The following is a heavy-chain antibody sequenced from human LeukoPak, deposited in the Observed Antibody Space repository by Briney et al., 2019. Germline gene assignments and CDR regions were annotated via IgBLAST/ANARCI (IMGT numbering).Heavy chain of an antibody. Sequence: ASVKVSCKASGGTFSSYAISWVRRAPGQGLEWMGGIIPIFGTANYAQKFQGRVTITADESTSTAYMELSSLRSEDTAVYYCARGVRGYSYGYVSDYWGQGTLVTVSS. CDR3: ARGVRGYSYGYVSDY. J-gene: IGHJ4*02. D-gene: IGHD5-18*01. CDR1: GGTFSSYA. CDR2: IIPIFGTA. V-gene: IGHV1-69*13.